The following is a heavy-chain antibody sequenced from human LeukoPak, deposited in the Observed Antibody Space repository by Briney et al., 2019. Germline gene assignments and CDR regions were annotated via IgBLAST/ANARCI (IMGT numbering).Heavy chain of an antibody. CDR3: ARDGPAMVPLDY. CDR2: INSDGSST. D-gene: IGHD5-18*01. CDR1: GFSFSSYW. V-gene: IGHV3-74*01. Sequence: GGSPRLSCAASGFSFSSYWMHWVRQAPGKGLVWVSRINSDGSSTSYADSVKGRFTISRDNAKNTLSLQMNSLRAEDTAVYYCARDGPAMVPLDYWGQGTLVTVSS. J-gene: IGHJ4*02.